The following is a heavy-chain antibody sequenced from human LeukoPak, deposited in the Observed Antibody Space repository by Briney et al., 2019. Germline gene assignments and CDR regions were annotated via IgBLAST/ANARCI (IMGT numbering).Heavy chain of an antibody. V-gene: IGHV4-59*01. CDR2: IYYSGST. J-gene: IGHJ4*02. CDR3: AREVHGDYYFDY. Sequence: KTSETLSLTCTVSGGSISSYYWSWIRQPPGKGPEWIGYIYYSGSTNYNPSLKSRVTISVDTSKNQFSLKLSSVTAADTAVYYCAREVHGDYYFDYWGQGTLVTVSS. CDR1: GGSISSYY. D-gene: IGHD4-17*01.